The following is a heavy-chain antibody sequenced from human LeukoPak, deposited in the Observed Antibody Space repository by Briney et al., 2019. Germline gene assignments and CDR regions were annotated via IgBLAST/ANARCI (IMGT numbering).Heavy chain of an antibody. CDR3: AEITMVRWGFSSFYYMDV. CDR1: GYSISSSSYY. Sequence: PSETLSLTCTVSGYSISSSSYYWGWIRQPPGKGLEWIGSIYYSGSTYYNPSLKSRVTISVDTSKNQFSLKLSSVTAADTAVYYCAEITMVRWGFSSFYYMDVWGKGTTVTISS. J-gene: IGHJ6*03. CDR2: IYYSGST. V-gene: IGHV4-39*07. D-gene: IGHD3-10*01.